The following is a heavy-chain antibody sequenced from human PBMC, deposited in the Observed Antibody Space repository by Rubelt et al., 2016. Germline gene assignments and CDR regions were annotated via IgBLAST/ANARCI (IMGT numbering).Heavy chain of an antibody. V-gene: IGHV1-8*01. Sequence: QVQLVQSGAEVKKPGASVKVSCKASGYTFTNYDINWVRQATGQGLEWMGWMSPNSGNTGYAQKLQGRVTLTRDTSINTAYMELSGLRSDDTAVYYCARGDYWGQGTLVIVSS. CDR3: ARGDY. CDR1: GYTFTNYD. CDR2: MSPNSGNT. J-gene: IGHJ4*02.